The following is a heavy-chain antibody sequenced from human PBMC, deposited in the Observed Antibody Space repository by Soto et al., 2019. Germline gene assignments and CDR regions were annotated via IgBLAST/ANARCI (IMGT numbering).Heavy chain of an antibody. J-gene: IGHJ4*02. CDR1: GYSISSGYY. CDR2: IYHSGST. CDR3: AREARYSSSWLDY. V-gene: IGHV4-38-2*02. Sequence: SETLSLTCAVSGYSISSGYYWGWIRQPPGKGLEWIGSIYHSGSTYYNPSLKSRVTISVDTSKNQLSLKLSSVTAADTAVYYCAREARYSSSWLDYWGQGTLVTVSS. D-gene: IGHD6-13*01.